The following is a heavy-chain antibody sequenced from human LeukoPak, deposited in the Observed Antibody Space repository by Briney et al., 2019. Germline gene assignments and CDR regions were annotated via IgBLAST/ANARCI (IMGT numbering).Heavy chain of an antibody. Sequence: ASVKVSCKASGYTFTDYYMHWVRQAPGQGLEWMGWINPNSGGTNYAQKFQGRVTMTRDTSISTAYMELSRLRSDDTAVYYCARDRRFYEYSSSYRPSWKPDYYFDYWGQGTLVTVSS. CDR3: ARDRRFYEYSSSYRPSWKPDYYFDY. D-gene: IGHD6-6*01. CDR2: INPNSGGT. CDR1: GYTFTDYY. V-gene: IGHV1-2*02. J-gene: IGHJ4*02.